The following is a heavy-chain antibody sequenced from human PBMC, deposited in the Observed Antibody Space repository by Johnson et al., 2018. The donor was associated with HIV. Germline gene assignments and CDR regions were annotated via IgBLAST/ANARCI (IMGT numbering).Heavy chain of an antibody. CDR2: VNRNADTT. J-gene: IGHJ3*02. Sequence: VQLVESGGGVVQPGRSLRLSCGASGLSFNNYAMQWVLRATGKGLEWVPGVNRNADTTSSAGSVKGRFTISRDTDKKSLYLQMNSLRVEDTALYYCAREGGGSNEDDAFDIWGQGTMVTVSS. CDR1: GLSFNNYA. V-gene: IGHV3-20*04. CDR3: AREGGGSNEDDAFDI. D-gene: IGHD1-26*01.